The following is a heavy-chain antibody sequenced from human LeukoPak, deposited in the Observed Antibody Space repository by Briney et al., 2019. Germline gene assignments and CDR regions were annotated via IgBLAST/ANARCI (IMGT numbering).Heavy chain of an antibody. D-gene: IGHD2-15*01. CDR3: AHRQEGYCSGGSCYFDY. CDR2: IYWDDDK. CDR1: GGSISSYYW. J-gene: IGHJ4*02. Sequence: TLSLTCTVSGGSISSYYWSWIRQPPGKALEWLALIYWDDDKRYSPSLKSRLTITKDTSKNQVVLTMTNMDPEDTATYYCAHRQEGYCSGGSCYFDYWGQGTLVTVSS. V-gene: IGHV2-5*08.